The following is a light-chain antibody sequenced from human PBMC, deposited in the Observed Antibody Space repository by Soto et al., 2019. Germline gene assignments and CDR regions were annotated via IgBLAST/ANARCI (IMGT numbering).Light chain of an antibody. CDR3: QQYGTSPIT. CDR2: GAS. Sequence: EIVLTQSPGTLYLSPGERATLSCRTSQTITNNYLAWYQQKPGQAPRLLIYGASSRVTGIPDRFSGSGSGTDFTLTISRLEPEDFAVYYCQQYGTSPITFGQGTRLEIK. V-gene: IGKV3-20*01. J-gene: IGKJ5*01. CDR1: QTITNNY.